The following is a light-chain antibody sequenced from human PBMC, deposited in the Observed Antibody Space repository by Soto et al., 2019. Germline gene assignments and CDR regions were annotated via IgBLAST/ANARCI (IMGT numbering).Light chain of an antibody. Sequence: QSALAQPRSVSGSSGQSVTISCTGTSIDVGGYNYVSWYQQHPGKAPKLMIYDVGKRPSGVPDRFSGSKSGNTASLTISGLQAEDEADYYCCSYAGSFYVFGTGTKVTVL. CDR3: CSYAGSFYV. CDR2: DVG. CDR1: SIDVGGYNY. V-gene: IGLV2-11*01. J-gene: IGLJ1*01.